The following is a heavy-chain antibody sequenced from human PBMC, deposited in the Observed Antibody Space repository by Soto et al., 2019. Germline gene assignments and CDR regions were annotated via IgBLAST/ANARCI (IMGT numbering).Heavy chain of an antibody. CDR3: ARDHLSVAGTSPYYYDGMDV. CDR2: VIPIFGTA. Sequence: SVKVSCKASGGTFSSYAISWVRQAPGQGLEWMGGVIPIFGTANYAQKFQGRVTITADESTSTAYMELSSLRSEDTAVYYCARDHLSVAGTSPYYYDGMDVWGQGTTVTVSS. J-gene: IGHJ6*02. CDR1: GGTFSSYA. V-gene: IGHV1-69*13. D-gene: IGHD6-19*01.